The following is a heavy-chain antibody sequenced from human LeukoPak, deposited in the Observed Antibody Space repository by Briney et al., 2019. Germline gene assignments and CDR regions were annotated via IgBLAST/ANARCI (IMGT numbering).Heavy chain of an antibody. CDR2: ISYDGSNK. D-gene: IGHD3-22*01. J-gene: IGHJ6*02. CDR1: GFTFSSYA. CDR3: AKVHYYDSSGYYYYYYGMDV. V-gene: IGHV3-30-3*01. Sequence: GRSLRLSCAASGFTFSSYAMHWVRQAPGKGLEWVAVISYDGSNKYYADSVKGRFTISRDNSKNTLYLQMNSLRAEDMAVYYCAKVHYYDSSGYYYYYYGMDVWGQGTTVTVSS.